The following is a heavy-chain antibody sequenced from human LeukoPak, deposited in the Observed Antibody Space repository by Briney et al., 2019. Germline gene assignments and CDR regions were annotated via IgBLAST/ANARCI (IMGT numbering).Heavy chain of an antibody. D-gene: IGHD3/OR15-3a*01. J-gene: IGHJ4*02. V-gene: IGHV3-23*01. CDR1: GITLSNYG. CDR3: AKRGVVIRVILVGFHKEAYYFES. CDR2: ISDSGGST. Sequence: GGSLRLSCAVSGITLSNYGMSWVRQAPGKGLEWVAGISDSGGSTKYADSVKGRFTITRDNRKNTLYLQMNSLRTEDTAVYFCAKRGVVIRVILVGFHKEAYYFESWGQGALVTVSS.